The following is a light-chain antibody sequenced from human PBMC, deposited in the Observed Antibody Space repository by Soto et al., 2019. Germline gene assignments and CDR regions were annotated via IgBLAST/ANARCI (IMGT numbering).Light chain of an antibody. J-gene: IGKJ1*01. V-gene: IGKV3-11*01. CDR3: QQRSNWPT. Sequence: ETVLKQSPATLSLSAGERATLSCRASQNINNYLAWYQHKPGRAPRLLIYDASNRATGVPARFSGSGSGTDFTLTISSLEPEDFAVYYCQQRSNWPTFGQGTKVDIK. CDR1: QNINNY. CDR2: DAS.